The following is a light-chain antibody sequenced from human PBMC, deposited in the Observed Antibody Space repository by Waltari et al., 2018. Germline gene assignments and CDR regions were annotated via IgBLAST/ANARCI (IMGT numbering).Light chain of an antibody. Sequence: SYELTQPSSVSVSPGQTARITCSGDVLAKKYARWFQQKPGQAPVLGIYKDSERPSGIPERFSGSSSGTTVTLTISGAQVEDDADYYCYSAADNNLGVFGGGTKLTVL. CDR3: YSAADNNLGV. CDR1: VLAKKY. J-gene: IGLJ2*01. CDR2: KDS. V-gene: IGLV3-27*01.